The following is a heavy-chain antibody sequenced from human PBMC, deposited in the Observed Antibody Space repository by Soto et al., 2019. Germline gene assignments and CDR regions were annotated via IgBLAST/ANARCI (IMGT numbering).Heavy chain of an antibody. J-gene: IGHJ4*02. V-gene: IGHV5-51*01. D-gene: IGHD3-16*01. CDR3: ARLRFIFDYVWGSSWPDY. Sequence: GESLKISCKGSGYSFTSYWIGWVRQMPGKGLEWMGIIYPGDSDTRYSPSFQGQVTISADKSISTAYLQWSSLKASDTAMYYCARLRFIFDYVWGSSWPDYWGQGTLVTVSS. CDR1: GYSFTSYW. CDR2: IYPGDSDT.